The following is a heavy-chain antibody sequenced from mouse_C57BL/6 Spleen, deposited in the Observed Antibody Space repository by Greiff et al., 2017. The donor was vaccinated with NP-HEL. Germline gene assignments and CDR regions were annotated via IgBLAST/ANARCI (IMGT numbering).Heavy chain of an antibody. J-gene: IGHJ2*01. Sequence: VQLQQPGAELVMPGASVKLSCKASGYTFTSYWMHWVKQRPGQGLEWIGEIDPSDSYTNYNQKFKGKSTLTVDKSSSTAYMQLSSLTSEDSAVYYCARGGTTVVATDYLDYWGQGTTLTVSS. CDR1: GYTFTSYW. V-gene: IGHV1-69*01. D-gene: IGHD1-1*01. CDR2: IDPSDSYT. CDR3: ARGGTTVVATDYLDY.